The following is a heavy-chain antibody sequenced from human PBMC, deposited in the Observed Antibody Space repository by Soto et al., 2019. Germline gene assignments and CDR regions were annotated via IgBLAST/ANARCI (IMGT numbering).Heavy chain of an antibody. J-gene: IGHJ4*02. Sequence: ASVKVSCKASGYTFTAYYIHWLRQAPGQGLEWMGWINPNSGCTNYAQKFQGRVAMTRDTSISTAYMELSRLRSDDTAVYYCARLTVPLDIVVLPAASFDFWGQGALVTVSS. CDR2: INPNSGCT. D-gene: IGHD2-2*01. CDR3: ARLTVPLDIVVLPAASFDF. CDR1: GYTFTAYY. V-gene: IGHV1-2*02.